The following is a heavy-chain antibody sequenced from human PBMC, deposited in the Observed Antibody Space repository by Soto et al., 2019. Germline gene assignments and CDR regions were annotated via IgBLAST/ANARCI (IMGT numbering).Heavy chain of an antibody. D-gene: IGHD2-21*02. CDR2: VYWDDDK. V-gene: IGHV2-5*02. CDR3: VPSRCGGDCLTFYSSHAYYGLDV. CDR1: GFALTYIEEG. Sequence: QITLKESGPTLVKPTQTLTLTCTFSGFALTYIEEGVGWIRQPPGKALEWLALVYWDDDKRYNPSLRSRLTITKDPSKKQVVLTMTNMDPVDTATYYCVPSRCGGDCLTFYSSHAYYGLDVWCQGATVTVSS. J-gene: IGHJ6*02.